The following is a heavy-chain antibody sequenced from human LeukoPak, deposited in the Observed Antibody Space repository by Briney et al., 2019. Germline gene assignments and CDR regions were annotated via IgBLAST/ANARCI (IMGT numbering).Heavy chain of an antibody. V-gene: IGHV3-30*03. D-gene: IGHD7-27*01. CDR2: ISYDGSNK. CDR3: ARDSGYYYYMDV. Sequence: TGGSLRLSCAASGFTFSSYGMHWVRQAPGKGLEWVAVISYDGSNKYYADSVKGRFTISRDNSKNTLYLQMNSLRAEDTAVYYCARDSGYYYYMDVWGKGTTVTVSS. CDR1: GFTFSSYG. J-gene: IGHJ6*03.